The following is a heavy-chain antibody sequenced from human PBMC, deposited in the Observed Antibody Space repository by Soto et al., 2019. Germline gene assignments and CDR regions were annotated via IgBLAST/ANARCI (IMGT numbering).Heavy chain of an antibody. CDR1: GGSIRSASYH. V-gene: IGHV4-31*03. J-gene: IGHJ4*02. D-gene: IGHD3-3*01. CDR3: ASALKISLGEIDY. Sequence: SETLSLTCTVFGGSIRSASYHWTWIRQHPGKGLEWIGHIYYTGSTYYNPSLKSRIAISVDASKNRFSLKLTSVTAADTAVYYCASALKISLGEIDYWGQGSLVTVSS. CDR2: IYYTGST.